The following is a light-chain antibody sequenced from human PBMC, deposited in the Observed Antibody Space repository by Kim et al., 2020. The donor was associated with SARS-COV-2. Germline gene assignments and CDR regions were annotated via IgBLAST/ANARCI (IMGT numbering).Light chain of an antibody. CDR3: QQRSNWPPLT. CDR1: QSVSSY. Sequence: PGERATPSCRASQSVSSYLAWYQQKPGQAPRLLIYDASNRTTGIPARFSGSGSGTDFTLTISSLEPEDFAAYYCQQRSNWPPLTFGGGTKVDIK. CDR2: DAS. V-gene: IGKV3-11*01. J-gene: IGKJ4*01.